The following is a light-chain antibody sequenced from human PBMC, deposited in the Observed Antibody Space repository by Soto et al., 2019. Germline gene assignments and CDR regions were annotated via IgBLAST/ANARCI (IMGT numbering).Light chain of an antibody. CDR3: QQRGNWPVT. CDR1: QSVGSY. V-gene: IGKV3-11*01. J-gene: IGKJ1*01. Sequence: EIVLTQSPATLSLSPGERATLSCRASQSVGSYFAWYQQNPGQAPRLLIYDASHRATGIPARFSGSGSGTDFTLTISSLEPDDFAVYYCQQRGNWPVTFGQGTRVDIK. CDR2: DAS.